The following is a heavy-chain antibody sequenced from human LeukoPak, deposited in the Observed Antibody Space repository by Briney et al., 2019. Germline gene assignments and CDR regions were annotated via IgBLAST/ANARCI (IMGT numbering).Heavy chain of an antibody. CDR2: ISAYNGNT. CDR1: GYTFTSYG. V-gene: IGHV1-18*01. J-gene: IGHJ4*02. Sequence: ASVKVSCKASGYTFTSYGISWVRQAPGQGLEWMGWISAYNGNTNYAQKLQGRVTMTTDTSTSTVYMELRSLRSDDTAVYYCARDGKRGYSGYDPDYWGQGTLVTVSS. CDR3: ARDGKRGYSGYDPDY. D-gene: IGHD5-12*01.